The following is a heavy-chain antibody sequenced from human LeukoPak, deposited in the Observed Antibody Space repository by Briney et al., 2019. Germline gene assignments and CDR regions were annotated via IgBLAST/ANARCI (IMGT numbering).Heavy chain of an antibody. Sequence: GGSLRLSCAASGFTFSSYSMNCVRQAPGKGLEWVSSISSSSSYIYYADSVKGRFTISRDNAKNSLYLQMNSLRAEDTAVYYCARSLFGEYYFDYWGQGTLVTVSS. J-gene: IGHJ4*02. V-gene: IGHV3-21*01. CDR3: ARSLFGEYYFDY. D-gene: IGHD3-10*01. CDR2: ISSSSSYI. CDR1: GFTFSSYS.